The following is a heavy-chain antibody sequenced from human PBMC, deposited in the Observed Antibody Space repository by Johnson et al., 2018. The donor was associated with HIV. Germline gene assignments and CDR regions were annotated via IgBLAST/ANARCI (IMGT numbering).Heavy chain of an antibody. V-gene: IGHV3-20*04. CDR3: AKGQVARGAFDI. CDR1: GFTFGDYV. CDR2: INWNGGST. J-gene: IGHJ3*02. Sequence: LVESGGGVVRPGGSLRLSCAASGFTFGDYVMSWVRQAPGKGLEWVSGINWNGGSTGYSDSVKGRFTISRDNSKNTLYLHMSSLRLEDTAVYYCAKGQVARGAFDIWGQGTTVTVSS.